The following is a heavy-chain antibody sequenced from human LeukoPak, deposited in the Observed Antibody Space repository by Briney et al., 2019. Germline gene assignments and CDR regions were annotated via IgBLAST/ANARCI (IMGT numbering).Heavy chain of an antibody. CDR2: MNPNSGNT. D-gene: IGHD6-19*01. CDR1: GYTFTNYD. CDR3: AKGHSSGWYIAFDI. V-gene: IGHV1-8*03. J-gene: IGHJ3*02. Sequence: ASVKVSCKASGYTFTNYDINWVRQATGQGLEWMGWMNPNSGNTGYAQKFQGRVTITRNTSISTAYMELSSLGSEDTAVYYCAKGHSSGWYIAFDIWGQGTMVTVSS.